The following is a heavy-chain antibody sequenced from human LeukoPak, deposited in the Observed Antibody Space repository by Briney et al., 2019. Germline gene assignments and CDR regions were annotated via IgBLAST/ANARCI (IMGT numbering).Heavy chain of an antibody. Sequence: GGSLRLSCAASGFTFSSYGMHWVRQAPGKGLEWVAFIRYDGSNKYYADSVKGRFTISRDNSKNTLYLQMNSLRAEDTAVYYCIPHFYYDSPLQHWGQGTLVTVSS. CDR2: IRYDGSNK. J-gene: IGHJ1*01. CDR3: IPHFYYDSPLQH. V-gene: IGHV3-30*02. D-gene: IGHD3-22*01. CDR1: GFTFSSYG.